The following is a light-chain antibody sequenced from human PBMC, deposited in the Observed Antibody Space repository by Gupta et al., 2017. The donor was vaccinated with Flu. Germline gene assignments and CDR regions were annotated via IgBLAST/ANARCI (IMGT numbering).Light chain of an antibody. V-gene: IGLV3-21*02. J-gene: IGLJ2*01. CDR1: NIGSKS. CDR2: DDS. Sequence: GNNIGSKSVNWYQQKPGQAPGLVVYDDSDRPSGIPERFSGSNSGNTATLTISRVEAGDEADYYCQVWDSSSDHKVVFGGGTKLTVL. CDR3: QVWDSSSDHKVV.